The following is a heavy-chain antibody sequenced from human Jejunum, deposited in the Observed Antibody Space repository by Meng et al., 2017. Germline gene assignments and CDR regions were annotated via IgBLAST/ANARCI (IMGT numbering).Heavy chain of an antibody. V-gene: IGHV2-5*02. CDR1: AFSISTIAVG. D-gene: IGHD1-7*01. CDR2: IYWDYDK. CDR3: AHTLVSNWNYLSPFDS. J-gene: IGHJ4*02. Sequence: IASQECVCSPLKPTEHLTLTCTVSAFSISTIAVGVGWISHPPRKALEWSALIYWDYDKRYSPSMNKRLSITKDTSRNRVVLTMTNMDPVDTATYYCAHTLVSNWNYLSPFDSWGQGTLVTVSS.